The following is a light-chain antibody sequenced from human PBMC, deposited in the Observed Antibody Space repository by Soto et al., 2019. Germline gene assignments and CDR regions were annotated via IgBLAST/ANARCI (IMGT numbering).Light chain of an antibody. Sequence: EIVFTQSAGTLSWSPGERATLSCRASQTVSGSYLAWFQQKPGQAPRRLIYAASTRAAGVPDMFSGSGSGKDFSLTIKRLEPEDVAVYYCQPDCYAPWTFGQGTKVVIK. CDR1: QTVSGSY. CDR2: AAS. V-gene: IGKV3-20*01. J-gene: IGKJ1*01. CDR3: QPDCYAPWT.